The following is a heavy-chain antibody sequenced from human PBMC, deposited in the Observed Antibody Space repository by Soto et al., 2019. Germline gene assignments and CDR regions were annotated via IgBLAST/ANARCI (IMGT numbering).Heavy chain of an antibody. CDR1: GFTFTSYA. Sequence: GGSLRLSCTASGFTFTSYAMHWVRQAPGKGLEWVAVISYDGSNKYYADSVKGRFTISRDNSKNTMYLQMSSLRAEDTAVFYCARDFHAETYWGQGTLVTVSS. V-gene: IGHV3-30-3*01. CDR2: ISYDGSNK. J-gene: IGHJ4*02. CDR3: ARDFHAETY.